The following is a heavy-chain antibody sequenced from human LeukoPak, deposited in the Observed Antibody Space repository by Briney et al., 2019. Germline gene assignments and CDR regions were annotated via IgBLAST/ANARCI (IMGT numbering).Heavy chain of an antibody. V-gene: IGHV3-23*01. CDR2: IRAGGDAT. CDR1: GFTFSSYA. Sequence: GGSLRLSCAASGFTFSSYAMRWVRQAQGKGLEWVSSIRAGGDATYYADSVKGRFTISRDNSKNTLYLQMNSLRAEDTAVYYCAKGGVSSLHYFDYWGQGTLVTVSS. D-gene: IGHD6-6*01. J-gene: IGHJ4*02. CDR3: AKGGVSSLHYFDY.